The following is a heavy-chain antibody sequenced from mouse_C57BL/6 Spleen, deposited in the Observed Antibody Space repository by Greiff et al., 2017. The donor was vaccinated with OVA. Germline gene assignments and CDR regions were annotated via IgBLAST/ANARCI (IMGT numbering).Heavy chain of an antibody. CDR2: IDPSDSYT. D-gene: IGHD4-1*01. CDR3: ARLTGANYFDY. V-gene: IGHV1-69*01. Sequence: VQLQQSGAELVMPGASVKLSCKASGYTFTSYWMHWVKQRPGQGLEWIGEIDPSDSYTNYNQKFKGKSTLTVDKSSSTAYMQLSSLTSEDSAVYYCARLTGANYFDYWGQGTTLTVSS. J-gene: IGHJ2*01. CDR1: GYTFTSYW.